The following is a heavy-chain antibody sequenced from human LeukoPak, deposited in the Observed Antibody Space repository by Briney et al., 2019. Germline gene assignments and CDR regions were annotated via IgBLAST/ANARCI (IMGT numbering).Heavy chain of an antibody. CDR1: GFTFSNYA. Sequence: GGSLRLSCAASGFTFSNYAMSWVRQVPGKGLEWVSVISGGGGGTYYADPVKGRFTISRDTSKNTLYLQMNNLRAEDTAVYYCAKGSDGSCYSSSNYWGQGTLVTVSS. J-gene: IGHJ4*02. V-gene: IGHV3-23*01. D-gene: IGHD2-15*01. CDR3: AKGSDGSCYSSSNY. CDR2: ISGGGGGT.